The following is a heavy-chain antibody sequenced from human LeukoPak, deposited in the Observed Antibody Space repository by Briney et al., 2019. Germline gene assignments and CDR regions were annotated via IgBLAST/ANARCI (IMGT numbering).Heavy chain of an antibody. Sequence: SETLSLTCAVYGGSFSGYYWSWIRQPPGKGLEWIGEINHSGNTNYNPSLKSRVTISIDTSKNQFSLNLTSVTAADTAVYYCARDQIGYGLDYWGQGTLVTVSS. J-gene: IGHJ4*02. V-gene: IGHV4-34*01. CDR1: GGSFSGYY. CDR2: INHSGNT. D-gene: IGHD5-18*01. CDR3: ARDQIGYGLDY.